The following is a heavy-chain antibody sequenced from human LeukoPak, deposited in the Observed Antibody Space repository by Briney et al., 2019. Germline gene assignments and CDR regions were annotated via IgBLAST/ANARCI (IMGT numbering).Heavy chain of an antibody. V-gene: IGHV4-61*02. CDR3: ARVRPNQQFDY. Sequence: SSETLSLTCTVSGGTISSGSYYWSWFRQPAGKGLEWIGRIYTSGSTNYNPSLKSQVTISVDTSKNQFSLKLSSVTAADTAVYCCARVRPNQQFDYWGQGTLVTFSS. D-gene: IGHD1/OR15-1a*01. CDR2: IYTSGST. J-gene: IGHJ4*02. CDR1: GGTISSGSYY.